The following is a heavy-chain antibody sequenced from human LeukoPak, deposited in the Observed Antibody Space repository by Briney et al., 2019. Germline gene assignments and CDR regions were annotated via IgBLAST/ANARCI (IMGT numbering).Heavy chain of an antibody. J-gene: IGHJ4*02. D-gene: IGHD5-18*01. CDR1: GASISSSSYY. V-gene: IGHV4-39*01. Sequence: SETLSLTCTVSGASISSSSYYWGWIRQPPGKGLEWIGSIYYSGSTYYNPSLKSRVTISVDTSKNQFSLKLSSVTAADTAVYYCARGRSYGSNYFDYWGQGTLVTVSS. CDR2: IYYSGST. CDR3: ARGRSYGSNYFDY.